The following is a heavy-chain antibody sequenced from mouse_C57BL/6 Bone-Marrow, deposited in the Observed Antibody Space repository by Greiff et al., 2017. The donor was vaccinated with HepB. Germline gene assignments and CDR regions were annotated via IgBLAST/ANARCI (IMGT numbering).Heavy chain of an antibody. J-gene: IGHJ2*01. Sequence: DVKLQESGPGLVKPSQSLSLTCSVTGYSITSGYYWNWIRQFPGNKLEWMGYISYDGSNNYNPSLKNRISITRDTSKNQFFLKLNSVTTEDTATYYCADGYYFDYWGQGTTLTVSS. CDR1: GYSITSGYY. D-gene: IGHD2-3*01. CDR3: ADGYYFDY. V-gene: IGHV3-6*01. CDR2: ISYDGSN.